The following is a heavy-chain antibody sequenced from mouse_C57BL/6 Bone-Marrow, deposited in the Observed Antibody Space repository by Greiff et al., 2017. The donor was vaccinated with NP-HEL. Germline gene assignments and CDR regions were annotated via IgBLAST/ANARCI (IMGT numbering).Heavy chain of an antibody. D-gene: IGHD2-1*01. CDR1: GFSLTSYG. Sequence: VMLVESGPGLVQPSQSLSITCTVSGFSLTSYGAHWVRQSPGKGLEWLGVIWSGGSTDYNAAFISRLSISKDNSKSQVFFKMNSLQADDTAIYYCARNALYGNYPTYYAMDYWGQGTSVTVSS. CDR2: IWSGGST. J-gene: IGHJ4*01. V-gene: IGHV2-2*01. CDR3: ARNALYGNYPTYYAMDY.